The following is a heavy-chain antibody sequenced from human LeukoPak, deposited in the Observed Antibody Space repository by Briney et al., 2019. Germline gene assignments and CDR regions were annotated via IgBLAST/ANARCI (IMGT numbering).Heavy chain of an antibody. CDR3: ARDGGYDHIWGTHRYFDK. CDR1: GGSITSGDHY. V-gene: IGHV4-31*03. J-gene: IGHJ4*02. Sequence: SQTLSLTCTVSGGSITSGDHYWSWIRQHPGKGLEWIVYIYYSGTTYYNPSLKSRVTISRDASKNQFSLNLSSMTAADTAVYYCARDGGYDHIWGTHRYFDKWGQGTLVTVSS. D-gene: IGHD3-16*02. CDR2: IYYSGTT.